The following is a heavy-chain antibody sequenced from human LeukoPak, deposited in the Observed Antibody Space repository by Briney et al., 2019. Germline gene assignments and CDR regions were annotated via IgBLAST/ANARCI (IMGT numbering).Heavy chain of an antibody. CDR3: TTYVPDCSGGRCYYYFDF. D-gene: IGHD2-15*01. V-gene: IGHV3-15*01. J-gene: IGHJ4*02. Sequence: PSETLSLTCGVSGGSISSTNWWSWVRPPPGQRLGWVGHIKTESNGDTTDYAAPVNSRFSISRDHSKTTLYLQMDSLKTEATAVYYCTTYVPDCSGGRCYYYFDFWGQGTLVTVSS. CDR2: IKTESNGDTT. CDR1: GGSISSTNW.